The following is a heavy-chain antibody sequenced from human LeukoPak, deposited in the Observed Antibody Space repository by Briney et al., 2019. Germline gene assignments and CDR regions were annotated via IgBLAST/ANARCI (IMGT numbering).Heavy chain of an antibody. CDR1: GYTFTGYY. V-gene: IGHV1-2*02. J-gene: IGHJ6*02. Sequence: ASVKVSCKASGYTFTGYYMHWVRQAPGQGLEWMGWINPNSGGTNYAQKFQGRVTMTRDTSISTAYMELSRLRSDDTAVYYCARDMGDTAMVTDYYYYGMDVWGQGTTVTVSS. D-gene: IGHD5-18*01. CDR2: INPNSGGT. CDR3: ARDMGDTAMVTDYYYYGMDV.